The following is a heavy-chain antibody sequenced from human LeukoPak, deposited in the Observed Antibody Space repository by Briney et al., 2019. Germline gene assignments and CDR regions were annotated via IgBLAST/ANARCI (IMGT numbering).Heavy chain of an antibody. CDR3: ARDKSAFCSGGTCYPDV. Sequence: PGGSLRLSCAASGFTFSHYWMSWVRQAPGKGLEWVANIKQEGSEKYYVDSVKGRFTISRDNAKNSMYLQMNSLRDEDTAVYYCARDKSAFCSGGTCYPDVWGQGTTVTVSS. J-gene: IGHJ6*02. CDR1: GFTFSHYW. D-gene: IGHD2-15*01. V-gene: IGHV3-7*05. CDR2: IKQEGSEK.